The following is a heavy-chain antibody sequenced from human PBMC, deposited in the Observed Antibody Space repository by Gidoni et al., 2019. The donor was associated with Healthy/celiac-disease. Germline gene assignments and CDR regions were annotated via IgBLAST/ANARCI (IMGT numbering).Heavy chain of an antibody. J-gene: IGHJ4*02. CDR2: IKSKPECRTP. CDR1: GCTLGKAW. D-gene: IGHD3-3*01. V-gene: IGHV3-15*07. CDR3: TTGVTLFGVPTGVDY. Sequence: EVQRVESGGGLVKPGEALGLTGAASGCTLGKAWMNWVRQAPGKGLEWVGRIKSKPECRTPDYAAAMTSRFTISRDDSNNTLYPHMNRLTPEDTSVYYCTTGVTLFGVPTGVDYWGQGTLVTVSS.